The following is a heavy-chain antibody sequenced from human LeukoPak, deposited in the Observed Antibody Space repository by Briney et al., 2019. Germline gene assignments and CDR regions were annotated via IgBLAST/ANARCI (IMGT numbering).Heavy chain of an antibody. Sequence: PGGSLRLSCAASGFTFSSYAMHWVRQAPGKGLEWVAVISYDGGNKYYADSVKGRFTISRDNSKNTLYLQMNSLRAEDTAVYYCARDRVYYDSSGYYRRINWFDPWGQGTLVTVSS. D-gene: IGHD3-22*01. CDR2: ISYDGGNK. V-gene: IGHV3-30-3*01. J-gene: IGHJ5*02. CDR3: ARDRVYYDSSGYYRRINWFDP. CDR1: GFTFSSYA.